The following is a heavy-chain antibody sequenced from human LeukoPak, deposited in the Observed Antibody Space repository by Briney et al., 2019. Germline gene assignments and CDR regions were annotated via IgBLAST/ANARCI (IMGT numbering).Heavy chain of an antibody. J-gene: IGHJ4*02. D-gene: IGHD6-6*01. CDR1: GYTFTSYG. V-gene: IGHV1-18*01. Sequence: ASVKVSCKASGYTFTSYGISWVRQAPGQGLEWMGWISAYNGNTNYAQKFQGRVTITADKSTSTAYMELSSLRSEDTAVYYCARDPRAITAFSPYGFDYWGQGTLVTVSS. CDR3: ARDPRAITAFSPYGFDY. CDR2: ISAYNGNT.